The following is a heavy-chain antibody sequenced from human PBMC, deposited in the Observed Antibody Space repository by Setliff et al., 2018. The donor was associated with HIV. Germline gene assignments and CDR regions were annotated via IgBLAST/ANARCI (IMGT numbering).Heavy chain of an antibody. CDR2: MNPNSGNT. J-gene: IGHJ4*02. V-gene: IGHV1-8*01. Sequence: ASVKVSCKASGSTFSTYDINWVRQAPGQGPEWMGWMNPNSGNTGYAPKLQGRVTMTRNTSISTAYMELTSLRSEDTAMYYCARVVRPTVAEYYFDYWGQGTLVTVSS. CDR3: ARVVRPTVAEYYFDY. CDR1: GSTFSTYD. D-gene: IGHD6-19*01.